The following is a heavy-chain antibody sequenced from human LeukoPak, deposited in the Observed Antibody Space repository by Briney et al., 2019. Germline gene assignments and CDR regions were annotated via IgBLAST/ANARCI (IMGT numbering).Heavy chain of an antibody. CDR2: ISSSSSYI. CDR1: GFTFDDYA. D-gene: IGHD1-26*01. V-gene: IGHV3-21*01. CDR3: ARDAFSGLVDY. J-gene: IGHJ4*02. Sequence: GRSLRLSCAASGFTFDDYAMHWVRQAPGKGLEWVSSISSSSSYIYYADSVKGRFTISRDNAKNSLYLQMNSLRAEDTAVYYCARDAFSGLVDYWGQGTLVTVSS.